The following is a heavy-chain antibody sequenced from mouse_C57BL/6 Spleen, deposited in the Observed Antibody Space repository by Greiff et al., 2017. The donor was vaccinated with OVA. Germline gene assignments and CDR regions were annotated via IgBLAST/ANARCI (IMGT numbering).Heavy chain of an antibody. D-gene: IGHD1-1*01. CDR1: GYTFTRYW. J-gene: IGHJ1*03. Sequence: QVQLQQPGAELVRPGSSVKLSCKASGYTFTRYWMAWVKQRPGQGLEWIGNIYPSDSETHYNQKFTDTATLTVDKSSSTAYMQLSSLTSEDSAVYYCAREGYYYGSSYWYFDVWGTGTTVTVSS. CDR3: AREGYYYGSSYWYFDV. V-gene: IGHV1-61*01. CDR2: IYPSDSET.